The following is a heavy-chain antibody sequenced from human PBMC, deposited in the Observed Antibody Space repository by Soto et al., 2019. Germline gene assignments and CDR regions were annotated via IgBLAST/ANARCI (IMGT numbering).Heavy chain of an antibody. CDR1: GFTFSSYA. Sequence: GGSLRLCCAACGFTFSSYAMSWVRQATGKGLEWVSAISGSSGTIYYADSVKGRFTISRDNAKNSLYLQMNSLRDDDTAVYYCARDVRYCTNGVCSDAFDIWGQGTMVTVSS. D-gene: IGHD2-8*01. J-gene: IGHJ3*02. V-gene: IGHV3-48*02. CDR3: ARDVRYCTNGVCSDAFDI. CDR2: ISGSSGTI.